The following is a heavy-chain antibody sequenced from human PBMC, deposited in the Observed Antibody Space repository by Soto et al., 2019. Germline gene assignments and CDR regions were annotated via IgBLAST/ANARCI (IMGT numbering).Heavy chain of an antibody. CDR2: ISGYNGNT. J-gene: IGHJ5*02. Sequence: QVQLVQSGAEVKKPGASVKVSCKASGYTFISYGISWVRQAPGQGLEWMGWISGYNGNTKYAQKLQGRVTMTTDTSTSKGYMGLRSLRSDGTAVDYRAEDLGGQIVDLWGQGTLVHVSS. D-gene: IGHD1-26*01. CDR3: AEDLGGQIVDL. V-gene: IGHV1-18*01. CDR1: GYTFISYG.